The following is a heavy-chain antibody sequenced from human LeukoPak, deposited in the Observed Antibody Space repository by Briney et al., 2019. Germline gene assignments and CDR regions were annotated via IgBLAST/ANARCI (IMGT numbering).Heavy chain of an antibody. CDR2: IYYSGSS. CDR1: GGSISSSSDY. V-gene: IGHV4-39*07. J-gene: IGHJ4*02. D-gene: IGHD1-26*01. CDR3: ARDRGTSGSYCFDY. Sequence: SETLSLTCTVSGGSISSSSDYWGWIRQPPGKGLEWIGSIYYSGSSYYNPSLKSRVTISVDTSKNQFSLKLSSVTAADTAVYYCARDRGTSGSYCFDYWGQGTLVTVSS.